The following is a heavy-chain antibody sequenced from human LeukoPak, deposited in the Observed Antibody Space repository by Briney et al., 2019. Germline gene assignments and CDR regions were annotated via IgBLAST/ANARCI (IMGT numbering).Heavy chain of an antibody. J-gene: IGHJ6*03. CDR1: GGSISSYY. Sequence: SETLSLTCTVSGGSISSYYWSWIRQPPGKGLEWIGYIYYSGSTNYNPSLKSRVTISVDTSKNQFSLKLSSVTAADTAVYYCARDGVGDFWSGPSYYMDVWGKGTMVTVSS. CDR3: ARDGVGDFWSGPSYYMDV. D-gene: IGHD3-3*01. V-gene: IGHV4-59*01. CDR2: IYYSGST.